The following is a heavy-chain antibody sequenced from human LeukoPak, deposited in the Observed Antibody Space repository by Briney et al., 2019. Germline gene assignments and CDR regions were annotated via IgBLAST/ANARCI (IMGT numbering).Heavy chain of an antibody. CDR3: ARGGGSSTWPQSHDY. CDR2: ISYSGST. CDR1: GGSISYYY. V-gene: IGHV4-59*01. J-gene: IGHJ4*02. Sequence: SETLSLTCTGSGGSISYYYWSWLRQPPGKGLEWIGYISYSGSTNYKPSLKSRATTSVDTSKNLFSLKLSSVTAADTAVYYCARGGGSSTWPQSHDYWGQGTLVTVSS. D-gene: IGHD2-2*01.